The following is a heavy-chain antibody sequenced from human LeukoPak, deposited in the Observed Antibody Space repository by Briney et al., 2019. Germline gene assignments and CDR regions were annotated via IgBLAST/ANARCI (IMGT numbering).Heavy chain of an antibody. CDR1: GLTFDDYA. CDR3: ARDPSGSSFDY. J-gene: IGHJ4*02. D-gene: IGHD2-2*01. CDR2: ISWNSGSI. V-gene: IGHV3-9*01. Sequence: GRSLRLSCAASGLTFDDYAMHWVRQAPGKGLEWVSGISWNSGSIGYADSVKGRFTISRDNAKNSLYLQMNSLRAEDTAVYYCARDPSGSSFDYWGQGTLVTVSS.